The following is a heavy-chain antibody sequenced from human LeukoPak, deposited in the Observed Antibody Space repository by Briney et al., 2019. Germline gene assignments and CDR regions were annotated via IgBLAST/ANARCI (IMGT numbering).Heavy chain of an antibody. CDR1: GGSFSGYY. D-gene: IGHD6-13*01. V-gene: IGHV4-59*01. CDR3: ARTKQQLVQLGAFDI. Sequence: SETLSLTCAVYGGSFSGYYWSWIRQPPGKGLEWIGYIYYSGSTNYNPSLKSRVTISVDTSKNQFSLKLSSVTAADTAVYYCARTKQQLVQLGAFDIWGQGTMVTVSS. CDR2: IYYSGST. J-gene: IGHJ3*02.